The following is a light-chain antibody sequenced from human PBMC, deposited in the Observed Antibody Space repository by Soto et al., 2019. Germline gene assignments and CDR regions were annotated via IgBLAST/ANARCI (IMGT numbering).Light chain of an antibody. V-gene: IGKV3-15*01. CDR3: QQYNNWPIT. CDR1: QSISRY. Sequence: IVLTQSPGTLSLSPGERTTLSCRASQSISRYLAWYQQKPGQAPRLLIYGASTRATGIPARFSGSGSGTEFTLTISSLQSEDFEVYYCQQYNNWPITFGQGTRLENK. CDR2: GAS. J-gene: IGKJ5*01.